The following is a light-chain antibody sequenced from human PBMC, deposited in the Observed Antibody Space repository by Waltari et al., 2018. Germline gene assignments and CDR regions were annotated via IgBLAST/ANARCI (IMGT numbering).Light chain of an antibody. CDR3: CSYAGSSTYV. Sequence: QSALTQPASVSGSPGQSITISCTGTSSDVGNYNLVSWYQQHLGKAPKLMISAGSKRPSGVSNRFSGSKSGNTASLTISGLQAEDEADYYCCSYAGSSTYVFGTGTKVTVL. CDR2: AGS. V-gene: IGLV2-23*01. J-gene: IGLJ1*01. CDR1: SSDVGNYNL.